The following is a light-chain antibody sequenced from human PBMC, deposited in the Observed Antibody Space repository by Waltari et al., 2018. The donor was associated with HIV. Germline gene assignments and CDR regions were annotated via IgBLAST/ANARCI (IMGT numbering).Light chain of an antibody. V-gene: IGKV3-11*01. CDR3: QQRSNWPPVT. CDR2: DAS. Sequence: EVVLTQSPSTLSLSQGERATLSCRASQNIGNYLAYQQKPGQAPRLLIYDASTRASGIPARFSGSGSGTDFTLTISSLEPEDVAVYYCQQRSNWPPVTFGQGTRLEI. CDR1: QNIGNY. J-gene: IGKJ5*01.